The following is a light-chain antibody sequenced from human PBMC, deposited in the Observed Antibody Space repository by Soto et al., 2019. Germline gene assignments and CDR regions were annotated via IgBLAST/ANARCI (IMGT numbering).Light chain of an antibody. CDR3: PAWDDSLNAVV. Sequence: QSVLTQPPSASGTPGQRVTISCSGSSSNIGSNTVNWYQQVPGTAPKLLIYSNNQRPSGVPDRFSGSKSGTSASLAISGLQSEDEADYYCPAWDDSLNAVVFGGGTKLTVL. CDR1: SSNIGSNT. J-gene: IGLJ2*01. CDR2: SNN. V-gene: IGLV1-44*01.